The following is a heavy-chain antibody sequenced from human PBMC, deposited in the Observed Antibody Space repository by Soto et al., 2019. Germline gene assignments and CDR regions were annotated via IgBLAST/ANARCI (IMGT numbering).Heavy chain of an antibody. V-gene: IGHV3-15*01. Sequence: ELQLVESGGGLVKPGGSLRLSCAASGFSFRNAWMSWVRQAPGKGLEWVGHIKSQGDGGTRDYAAPVKGRFTISRDDSKNTLFLQMNSLKNEDTAVYICTTDLQAYCDGTTCYAGNYYYDDMDVWGQGTTVTVSS. CDR1: GFSFRNAW. CDR3: TTDLQAYCDGTTCYAGNYYYDDMDV. CDR2: IKSQGDGGTR. D-gene: IGHD2-2*01. J-gene: IGHJ6*02.